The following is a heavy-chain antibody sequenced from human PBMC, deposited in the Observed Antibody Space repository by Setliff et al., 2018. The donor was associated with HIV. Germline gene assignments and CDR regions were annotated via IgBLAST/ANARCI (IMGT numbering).Heavy chain of an antibody. V-gene: IGHV3-49*04. J-gene: IGHJ6*03. CDR3: ARLRAQYYNLWSGYSNYYYYMDV. D-gene: IGHD3-3*01. CDR2: INSKPSGATT. Sequence: GGSLRLSCTTSGFPFSDYPVTWVRQAPGKGLEWVGSINSKPSGATTDYAASVKGRFTISRDDSKSIAYLQMNSLKTEDTAVFYCARLRAQYYNLWSGYSNYYYYMDVWGKGTTVTVS. CDR1: GFPFSDYP.